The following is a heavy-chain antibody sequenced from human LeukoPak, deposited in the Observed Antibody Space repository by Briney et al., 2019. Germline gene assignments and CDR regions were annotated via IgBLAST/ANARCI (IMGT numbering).Heavy chain of an antibody. CDR2: IYTSGST. CDR1: GGSISSYY. V-gene: IGHV4-4*07. D-gene: IGHD4-17*01. CDR3: ARETTVTTNIDY. J-gene: IGHJ4*02. Sequence: SETLSLTCTVSGGSISSYYWSWIRQPAGKGLEWIGRIYTSGSTNYNPSLKSRVTISVDTSKNQFSLKLSSVTAADTAVYYCARETTVTTNIDYWGQGTLVTVSS.